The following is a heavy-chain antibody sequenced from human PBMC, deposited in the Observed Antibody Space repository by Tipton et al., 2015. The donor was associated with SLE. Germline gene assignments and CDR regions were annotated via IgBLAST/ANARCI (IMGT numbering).Heavy chain of an antibody. Sequence: TLSLTCTVSGGSISSYYWSWIRQPPGKGLEWIGYIYYSGSTNYNPSLKSRVTISVDTSKNQFSLKLSSVTAADTAVYYCARQPMAAAGTSNYFDYWGQGTLVTVSS. D-gene: IGHD6-13*01. J-gene: IGHJ4*02. CDR3: ARQPMAAAGTSNYFDY. CDR2: IYYSGST. V-gene: IGHV4-59*08. CDR1: GGSISSYY.